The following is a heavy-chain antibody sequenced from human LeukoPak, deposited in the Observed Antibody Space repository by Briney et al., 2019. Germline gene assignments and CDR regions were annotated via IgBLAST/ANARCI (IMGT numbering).Heavy chain of an antibody. V-gene: IGHV4-34*01. J-gene: IGHJ4*02. CDR1: GGSFSGYY. Sequence: PSETLSLTCAVYGGSFSGYYWSWIRQPPGKGLEWIGEINHSGSTNYNPSLKSRVTISVDTSKNQFSLKLSSVTAADTAVYYCAGARSEYFDYWGQGTLVTVSS. CDR3: AGARSEYFDY. CDR2: INHSGST.